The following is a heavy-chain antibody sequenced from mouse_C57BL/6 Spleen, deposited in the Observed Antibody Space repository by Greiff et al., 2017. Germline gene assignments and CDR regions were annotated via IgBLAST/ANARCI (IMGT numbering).Heavy chain of an antibody. CDR3: TREGYSNYVGAMDY. V-gene: IGHV5-9-1*02. D-gene: IGHD2-5*01. J-gene: IGHJ4*01. Sequence: EVQVVESGEGLVKPGGSLKLSCAASGFTFSSSAMSWVRQTPEKRLEWVAYISSGGDYIYYADTVKGRFTISRDNARNTLYLQMSSLKSEDTAMVYCTREGYSNYVGAMDYWGQGTSVTVSS. CDR1: GFTFSSSA. CDR2: ISSGGDYI.